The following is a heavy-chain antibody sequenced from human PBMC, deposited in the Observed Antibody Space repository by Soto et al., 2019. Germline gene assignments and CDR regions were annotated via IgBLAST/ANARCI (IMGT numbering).Heavy chain of an antibody. CDR3: AHAYGGRSLY. J-gene: IGHJ4*02. D-gene: IGHD3-16*01. CDR2: IYWDDSK. V-gene: IGHV2-5*02. CDR1: GFSLTTDRVG. Sequence: QITLKESGPTLVKPTQTLTLTCTFSGFSLTTDRVGVGWIRQPPGEALEWLAVIYWDDSKTYRPSLESRLTSTKDTSKNQVALTMTSMDSVDTATYDWAHAYGGRSLYWGQGTLVNVSS.